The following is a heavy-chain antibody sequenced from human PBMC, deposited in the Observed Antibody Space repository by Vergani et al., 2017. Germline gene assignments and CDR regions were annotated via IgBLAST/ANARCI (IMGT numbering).Heavy chain of an antibody. CDR3: ASAREVGVVPGRSGSDSYYYYGMDV. Sequence: EVQLVQSGAEVKKPGESLRISCKGSGYSFTSYWISWVRQMPGKGLEWMGRIDPSDSYTNYSPSFQGHVTISADKSISTAYLQWSSLKASDTAMYYCASAREVGVVPGRSGSDSYYYYGMDVWGQGTTVTVSS. CDR1: GYSFTSYW. CDR2: IDPSDSYT. D-gene: IGHD1-26*01. J-gene: IGHJ6*02. V-gene: IGHV5-10-1*01.